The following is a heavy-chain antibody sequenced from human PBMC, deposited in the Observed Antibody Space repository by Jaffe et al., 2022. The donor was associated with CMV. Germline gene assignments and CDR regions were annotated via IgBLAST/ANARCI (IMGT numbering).Heavy chain of an antibody. CDR2: ISPSTSDT. D-gene: IGHD3-3*01. V-gene: IGHV3-11*06. CDR1: GFTFSDYY. CDR3: TRSLIFCRGSTCHVDYFDH. J-gene: IGHJ4*02. Sequence: QVQLVESGGDLVKPGGSLRLSCAASGFTFSDYYMNWIRQAPGQGLEWISYISPSTSDTNYADSVKGRFTISRDNAKNSLYLQMNSLRAEDTALYYCTRSLIFCRGSTCHVDYFDHWGRGTLVTVSS.